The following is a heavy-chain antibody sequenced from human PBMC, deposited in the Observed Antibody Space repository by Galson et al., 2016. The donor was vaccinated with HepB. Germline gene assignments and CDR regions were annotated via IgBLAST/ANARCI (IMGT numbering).Heavy chain of an antibody. CDR3: AAEIIASCGGDCLDY. CDR1: GFTVSSYY. CDR2: IYSGGST. J-gene: IGHJ4*02. D-gene: IGHD2-21*02. Sequence: SLRLSCAASGFTVSSYYMGWVRQAPGKGLEWVSVIYSGGSTHYADSVKGRFTISRDISKNTLNVQMNSLRAEDTAVYYCAAEIIASCGGDCLDYWGQGTLVTVSS. V-gene: IGHV3-53*01.